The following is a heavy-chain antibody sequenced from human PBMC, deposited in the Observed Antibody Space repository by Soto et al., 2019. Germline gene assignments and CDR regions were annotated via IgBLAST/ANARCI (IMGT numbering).Heavy chain of an antibody. CDR3: ARTIVVATWRLDY. D-gene: IGHD1-26*01. J-gene: IGHJ4*02. Sequence: QVQLVQSGAEVKKPGASVKVSCKASGYTFTSYYMHWVRQAPVQGLEWMGIINPSGGSTSYAQKFEGRVTMTRDTSTSTVYMELSSLRSEDTAVYYCARTIVVATWRLDYWGQGTLVTVSS. V-gene: IGHV1-46*01. CDR1: GYTFTSYY. CDR2: INPSGGST.